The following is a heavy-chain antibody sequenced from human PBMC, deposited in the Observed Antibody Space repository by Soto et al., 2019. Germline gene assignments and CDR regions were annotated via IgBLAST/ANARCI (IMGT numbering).Heavy chain of an antibody. J-gene: IGHJ5*02. CDR3: ARADWLFLNWFDP. CDR1: GGSISSGGYY. V-gene: IGHV4-31*03. CDR2: IYYSGST. Sequence: NPSETLSLTCTVSGGSISSGGYYWSWIRQHPGKGLEWIGYIYYSGSTYYNPSLKSRVTISVDTSKNQFSLKLSSVTAADTAVYYCARADWLFLNWFDPWGQGTLVTVSS. D-gene: IGHD3-9*01.